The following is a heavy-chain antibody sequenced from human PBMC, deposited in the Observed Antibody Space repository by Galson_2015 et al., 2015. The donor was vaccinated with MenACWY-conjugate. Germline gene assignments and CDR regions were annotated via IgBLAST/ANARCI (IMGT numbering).Heavy chain of an antibody. V-gene: IGHV3-74*01. Sequence: SLRLSCAASGFSFNTYCMHWVRQAPGKGLEWVSLITPGGSSATYADSVKDRFTISRDNAKNTLYLQMNSLRAEDTAVFYCAKKRGASFYFDSWGQGTLVTVSS. D-gene: IGHD1-26*01. CDR1: GFSFNTYC. CDR3: AKKRGASFYFDS. J-gene: IGHJ4*02. CDR2: ITPGGSSA.